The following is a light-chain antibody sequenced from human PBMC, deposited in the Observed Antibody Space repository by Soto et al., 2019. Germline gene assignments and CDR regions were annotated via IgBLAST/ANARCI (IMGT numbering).Light chain of an antibody. CDR2: SAS. CDR3: QQYYSAPLT. J-gene: IGKJ4*01. Sequence: DIVMTQSPDSLAVSLGARATINCQSSRSVLDSSINTSCLAWYQQKSGQPPHLLVQSASSRESGVPERFSGSGSGTDFTLTINSVQADDVAVYYCQQYYSAPLTFGGGTKVEI. V-gene: IGKV4-1*01. CDR1: RSVLDSSINTSC.